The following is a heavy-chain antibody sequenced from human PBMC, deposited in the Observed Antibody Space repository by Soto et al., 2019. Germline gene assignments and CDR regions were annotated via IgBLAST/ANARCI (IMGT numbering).Heavy chain of an antibody. CDR1: GGSFSGYY. J-gene: IGHJ4*02. CDR3: ARGGNYDFWSGYYTRAFDY. CDR2: INHSGST. V-gene: IGHV4-34*01. Sequence: SETLSLTCAVYGGSFSGYYWSWIRQPPGKGLEWIGEINHSGSTNYNPSLKSRVTISVDTSKNQFSLKLSSVTAADTAVYYCARGGNYDFWSGYYTRAFDYWGQGTLVTVSS. D-gene: IGHD3-3*01.